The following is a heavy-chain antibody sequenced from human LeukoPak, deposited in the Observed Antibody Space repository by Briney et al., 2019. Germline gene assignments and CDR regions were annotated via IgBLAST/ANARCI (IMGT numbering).Heavy chain of an antibody. D-gene: IGHD6-13*01. J-gene: IGHJ5*02. V-gene: IGHV3-23*01. Sequence: PGGSLRLSCAASGFTFSSYAMSWVRQAPGKGLEWVSAISGSGGSTYYADSVKGRFTISRDNSKNPLYLQMNSLRAEDTAVYYCAKDWVASSWFNWFDPWGQGTLVTVSS. CDR2: ISGSGGST. CDR3: AKDWVASSWFNWFDP. CDR1: GFTFSSYA.